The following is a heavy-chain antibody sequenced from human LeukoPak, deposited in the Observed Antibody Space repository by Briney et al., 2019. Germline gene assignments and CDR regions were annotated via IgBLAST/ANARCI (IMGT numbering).Heavy chain of an antibody. CDR2: IRYDGSDK. D-gene: IGHD6-13*01. J-gene: IGHJ4*02. V-gene: IGHV3-30*02. CDR1: GFTFSSYG. CDR3: ATSFGPVIAAAGTGAD. Sequence: GDSLRLSCAASGFTFSSYGMHWVRQAPGKGLEWVAFIRYDGSDKYYADSVKGRFTISRDNSKNTLYLQMNSLRAEDTAVYYCATSFGPVIAAAGTGADWGQGTLVTVSS.